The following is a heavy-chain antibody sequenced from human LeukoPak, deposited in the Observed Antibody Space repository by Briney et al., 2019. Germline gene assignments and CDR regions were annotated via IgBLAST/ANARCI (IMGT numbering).Heavy chain of an antibody. J-gene: IGHJ5*02. Sequence: SETLSLTCTVSGRSVTPSSYFWGWIRQPPGKGLEWIGSMSHSGSAFYHPSLKSRVSISVDTSKSQFSLRVTSVTAADTALYYCARRSLREAYNRLDPWGQGTLVTVSS. CDR2: MSHSGSA. D-gene: IGHD3-10*01. CDR1: GRSVTPSSYF. CDR3: ARRSLREAYNRLDP. V-gene: IGHV4-39*01.